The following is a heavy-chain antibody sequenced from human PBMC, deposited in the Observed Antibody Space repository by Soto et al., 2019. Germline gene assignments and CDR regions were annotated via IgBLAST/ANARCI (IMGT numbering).Heavy chain of an antibody. Sequence: QVQLQESGPGLVKPSQTLSLTCTVSGGSISSGDYYWSWIRQPPGKGLEWIGYIYYSGSTYYNPSLKSRGTISVDTSKNQFSLKLSSVTAADTAVYYCVRARMLGVVVVAATRTSHGMDVWGQRNTVTVSS. D-gene: IGHD2-15*01. J-gene: IGHJ6*02. V-gene: IGHV4-30-4*01. CDR1: GGSISSGDYY. CDR2: IYYSGST. CDR3: VRARMLGVVVVAATRTSHGMDV.